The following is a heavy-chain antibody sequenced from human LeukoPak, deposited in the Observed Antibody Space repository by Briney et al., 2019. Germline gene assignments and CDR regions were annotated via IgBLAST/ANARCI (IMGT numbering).Heavy chain of an antibody. CDR2: INHSGST. CDR3: ARGTPHYYDSSGYYYFWYFDL. Sequence: SETLSLTCAVYGGSFSGYYWSWIRQPPGKGLEWIGEINHSGSTNYNPSLKSRVTISIDTSKNQFSLKLSSVTAADTAVYYCARGTPHYYDSSGYYYFWYFDLWGRGTLVTVSS. V-gene: IGHV4-34*01. D-gene: IGHD3-22*01. J-gene: IGHJ2*01. CDR1: GGSFSGYY.